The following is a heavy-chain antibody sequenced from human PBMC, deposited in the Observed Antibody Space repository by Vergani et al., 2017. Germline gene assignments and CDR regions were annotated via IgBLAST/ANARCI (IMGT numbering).Heavy chain of an antibody. CDR3: ARGLTIFGVVIRSYFDY. Sequence: EVQLVESGGGLVKPGGSLRLSCAASGFTFSSYSMNWVRQAPGKGLEWVSSISSSSSYIYYADSVKGRFTISRDNAKNSLYLQMNSLRAEDTAVYYCARGLTIFGVVIRSYFDYWGQGTLVTVSS. J-gene: IGHJ4*02. D-gene: IGHD3-3*01. V-gene: IGHV3-21*01. CDR2: ISSSSSYI. CDR1: GFTFSSYS.